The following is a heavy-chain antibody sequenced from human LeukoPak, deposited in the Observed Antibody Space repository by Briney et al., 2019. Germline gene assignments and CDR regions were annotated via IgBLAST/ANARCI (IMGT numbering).Heavy chain of an antibody. CDR3: AREGGSGLPFDY. CDR1: GYTFTGNF. J-gene: IGHJ4*02. D-gene: IGHD3-10*01. V-gene: IGHV1-2*02. Sequence: ASVKVSCKASGYTFTGNFMHWVRQAPGQGLEWMGWINPNSGGTNYAQKFQGRVTMTRDTSISTAYMELSRLRSDDTAVYYCAREGGSGLPFDYWGQGTLVTVSS. CDR2: INPNSGGT.